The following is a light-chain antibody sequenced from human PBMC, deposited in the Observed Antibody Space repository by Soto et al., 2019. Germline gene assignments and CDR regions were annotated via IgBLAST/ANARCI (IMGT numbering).Light chain of an antibody. V-gene: IGLV2-14*01. J-gene: IGLJ2*01. Sequence: QSALTQPASVSGSPGQSITISCTGTSSDVGAYNYVSWYQQHPGKAPKLMIFEVSDRPSGVSNRFFGPKSGNTASLTISGLQAEDEADYYCSSYTSSNTLVFGGGTKLTVL. CDR1: SSDVGAYNY. CDR3: SSYTSSNTLV. CDR2: EVS.